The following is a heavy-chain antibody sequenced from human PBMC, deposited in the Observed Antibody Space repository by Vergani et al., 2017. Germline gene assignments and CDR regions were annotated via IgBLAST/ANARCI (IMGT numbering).Heavy chain of an antibody. J-gene: IGHJ6*02. D-gene: IGHD3-10*01. V-gene: IGHV4-38-2*02. CDR1: GYSISSGYY. CDR2: IYHSGST. Sequence: QVQLQESGPGLVKPSETLSLTCTVSGYSISSGYYWGWIRQPPGKGLEWIGSIYHSGSTYYNPSLKSRVTISVDTSKNQFSLKLSSVTAADTAVYYCARENSDYYGSGSKPHALNYYYYYGMDVWGQGTTVTVSS. CDR3: ARENSDYYGSGSKPHALNYYYYYGMDV.